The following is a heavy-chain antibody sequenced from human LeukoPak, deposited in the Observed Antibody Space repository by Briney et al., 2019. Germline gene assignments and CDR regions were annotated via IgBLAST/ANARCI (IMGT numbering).Heavy chain of an antibody. CDR2: ISYDGSNK. CDR3: AKDSSYYYDSSGYYMDY. Sequence: GGSLRLSCAASGSTFSSYGMHWVRQAPGKGLEWVAVISYDGSNKYYADSVKGRFTISKDNSKNTLYLQMNSLRAEDTAVYYCAKDSSYYYDSSGYYMDYWGQGTLVTVSS. V-gene: IGHV3-30*18. D-gene: IGHD3-22*01. J-gene: IGHJ4*02. CDR1: GSTFSSYG.